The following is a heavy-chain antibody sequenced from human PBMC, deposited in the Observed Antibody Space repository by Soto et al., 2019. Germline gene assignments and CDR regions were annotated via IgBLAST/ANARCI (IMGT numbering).Heavy chain of an antibody. V-gene: IGHV6-1*01. CDR2: TYYRSKWYN. CDR1: GDSVSSNSAA. CDR3: ARARFHRGDCYLDPICYYGMDV. D-gene: IGHD2-21*02. J-gene: IGHJ6*02. Sequence: KQSPTLSLTCAISGDSVSSNSAAWNWIRQSPSRGLEWLGRTYYRSKWYNDYAVSVKSRITINPDTSKNQFSLQLNSVTPEDTAVYYCARARFHRGDCYLDPICYYGMDVWGQGTTVTVSS.